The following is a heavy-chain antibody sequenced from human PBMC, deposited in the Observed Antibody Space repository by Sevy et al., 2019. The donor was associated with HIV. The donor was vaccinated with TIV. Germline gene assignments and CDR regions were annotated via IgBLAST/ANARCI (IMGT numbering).Heavy chain of an antibody. V-gene: IGHV4-30-4*01. J-gene: IGHJ6*02. Sequence: SETLSLTCTVSGGSISSGDYYWSWIRQPPGKGLEWIGYIYYSGSTYYNPSLKSRVTISVDTSKNQFSLKLSSVTAADTAVCYCATELAGDYYVMDVWGQGTTVTVSS. D-gene: IGHD1-7*01. CDR1: GGSISSGDYY. CDR3: ATELAGDYYVMDV. CDR2: IYYSGST.